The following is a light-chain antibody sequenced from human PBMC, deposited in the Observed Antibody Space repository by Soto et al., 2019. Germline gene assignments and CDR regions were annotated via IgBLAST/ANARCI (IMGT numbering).Light chain of an antibody. CDR3: QQYDTLSLT. V-gene: IGKV1-33*01. CDR2: DAS. Sequence: IQLTQSPSSLSASPGDRATITCQASQGISNNLNWYQQKSGKAPRLLIYDASNLDTGIPSRFSGSGSGTEFTLTISSLQPEDIAIYYCQQYDTLSLTFGQGTKVDIK. J-gene: IGKJ1*01. CDR1: QGISNN.